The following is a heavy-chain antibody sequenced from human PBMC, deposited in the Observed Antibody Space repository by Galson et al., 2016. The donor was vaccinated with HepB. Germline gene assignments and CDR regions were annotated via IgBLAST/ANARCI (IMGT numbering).Heavy chain of an antibody. Sequence: LRLSCAASGFTFSTYWMSWVRQAPGKGLEWVANIKQDGTEKYYVDSVKGRFTISRDNARDSLYLQMNSLRAEDTAVCYCASSQRGWSFDYWGQGTLVTVSS. D-gene: IGHD6-19*01. V-gene: IGHV3-7*01. CDR3: ASSQRGWSFDY. J-gene: IGHJ4*02. CDR2: IKQDGTEK. CDR1: GFTFSTYW.